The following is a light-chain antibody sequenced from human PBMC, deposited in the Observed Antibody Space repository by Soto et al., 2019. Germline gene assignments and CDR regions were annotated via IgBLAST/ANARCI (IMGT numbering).Light chain of an antibody. V-gene: IGKV1-33*01. CDR1: QDISNY. CDR2: DAS. J-gene: IGKJ4*01. CDR3: QQYDNLPLT. Sequence: DIQMTQSPSSLSASVGDRVTITCQASQDISNYLNWYQQKPGKAPKLLIYDASNLETGVPSRFSGSGSGTDFTCTISSLQPEAIATYYCQQYDNLPLTFGGGTKVEIK.